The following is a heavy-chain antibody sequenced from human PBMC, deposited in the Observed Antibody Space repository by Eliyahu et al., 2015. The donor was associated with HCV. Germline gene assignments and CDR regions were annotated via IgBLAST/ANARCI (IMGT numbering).Heavy chain of an antibody. CDR1: GGSLXGYY. CDR2: INQSGST. Sequence: QVQLRQWGAGLLKPSXTLSLTCGVXGGSLXGYYWXWIRQSPGKGLXWIGEINQSGSTIYNPSLNSRVTISVDTSKTHFYLKLDSVTAADTAVYYCARAWYGDYDYYYGMDVWGQGTTVTVSS. CDR3: ARAWYGDYDYYYGMDV. D-gene: IGHD4-17*01. J-gene: IGHJ6*02. V-gene: IGHV4-34*01.